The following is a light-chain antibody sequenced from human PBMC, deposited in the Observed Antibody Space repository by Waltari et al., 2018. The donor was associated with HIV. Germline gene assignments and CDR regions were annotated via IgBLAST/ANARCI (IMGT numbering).Light chain of an antibody. CDR3: SSYTTTNTVV. CDR2: DVD. J-gene: IGLJ2*01. Sequence: QSALTQPASVSGSPGQSITISCSGTSSDISTYNFVSWYQKHPDKAPKLLIYDVDTRPSGVPRRFSGSKSGDTASRTISAIQADDEADYFCSSYTTTNTVVFGGGTKVSVL. CDR1: SSDISTYNF. V-gene: IGLV2-14*03.